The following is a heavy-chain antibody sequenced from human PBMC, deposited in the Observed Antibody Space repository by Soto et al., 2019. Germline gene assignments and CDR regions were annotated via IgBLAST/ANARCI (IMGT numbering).Heavy chain of an antibody. Sequence: EASVKVSCKASGGTFSSYAISWVRQAPGQGLEWMGGIIPMFAIANYAQKFQGRVTITADESTSTAYMELSSLRSEDTAVYYCAADYEERNWNPLYYYYGMDVWGQGTTVTVSS. V-gene: IGHV1-69*13. CDR1: GGTFSSYA. J-gene: IGHJ6*02. CDR3: AADYEERNWNPLYYYYGMDV. CDR2: IIPMFAIA. D-gene: IGHD1-1*01.